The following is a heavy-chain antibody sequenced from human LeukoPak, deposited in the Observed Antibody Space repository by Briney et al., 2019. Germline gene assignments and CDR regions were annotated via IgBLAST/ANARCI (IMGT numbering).Heavy chain of an antibody. V-gene: IGHV4-34*01. CDR3: ARPNHPGSGSYYKAFDY. J-gene: IGHJ4*02. D-gene: IGHD3-10*01. CDR2: INHSGST. CDR1: GGSFSGYY. Sequence: SETLSLTCAVYGGSFSGYYWSWIRQPPGKGLEWIGEINHSGSTNYNPSLKSRVTISVDTSKNQFSLKLSSVTAADTAVYYCARPNHPGSGSYYKAFDYWGQGTLVTVSS.